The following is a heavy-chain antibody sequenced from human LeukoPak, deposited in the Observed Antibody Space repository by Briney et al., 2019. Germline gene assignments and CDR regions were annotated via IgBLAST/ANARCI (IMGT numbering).Heavy chain of an antibody. V-gene: IGHV3-48*01. CDR3: AREGELVSDWFDP. J-gene: IGHJ5*02. Sequence: GGSLRLSCAASGFTFNTYRMNWVRQAPGKGLEWVSYISSSGDTIYYADSVKGRFTISRDNAENSLYLQMNSLRAEDTAVYYCAREGELVSDWFDPWGQGTLVTVSS. D-gene: IGHD6-13*01. CDR2: ISSSGDTI. CDR1: GFTFNTYR.